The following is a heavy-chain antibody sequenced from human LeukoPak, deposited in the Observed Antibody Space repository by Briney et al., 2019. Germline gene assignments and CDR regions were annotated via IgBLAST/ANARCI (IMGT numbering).Heavy chain of an antibody. D-gene: IGHD5-12*01. CDR3: ARHQKRPRGYSGYGLDY. J-gene: IGHJ4*02. CDR1: GGSISSSSYY. Sequence: PLETLSLTCTVSGGSISSSSYYWGWIRQPPGKGLEWIGSIYYSGSTYYNPSLKSRVTISVDTSKNQFSLKLSSVTAADTAVYYCARHQKRPRGYSGYGLDYWGQGTLVTVSS. CDR2: IYYSGST. V-gene: IGHV4-39*01.